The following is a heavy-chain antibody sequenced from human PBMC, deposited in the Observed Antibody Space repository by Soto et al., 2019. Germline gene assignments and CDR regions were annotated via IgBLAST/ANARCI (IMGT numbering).Heavy chain of an antibody. CDR3: ARDRAPRSDYWYDAFDI. CDR1: GFSLENYW. D-gene: IGHD3-3*01. CDR2: IKKDGSQI. J-gene: IGHJ3*02. Sequence: EVQLVESGGGLVQPGGSLRLSCAASGFSLENYWMTWVRQAPGRGLEWVANIKKDGSQIHYADSVQGRFTISRDNAKNSLYLQMDSLRAEDTAVYYCARDRAPRSDYWYDAFDIWGQGTMVTVSS. V-gene: IGHV3-7*04.